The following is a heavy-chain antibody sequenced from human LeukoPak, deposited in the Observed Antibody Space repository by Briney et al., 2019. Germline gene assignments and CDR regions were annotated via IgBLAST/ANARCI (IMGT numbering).Heavy chain of an antibody. V-gene: IGHV4-59*11. J-gene: IGHJ5*02. CDR2: MYYSGST. D-gene: IGHD1-26*01. Sequence: SETLSLTCTVSGDSINSHHWNWIRQPPGKGLEWIGYMYYSGSTMYNRSLKSRVAISIDTSKNQFSLKLSSVTAADTAVYYCARDTYDYYFDPWGQGILVTVSS. CDR3: ARDTYDYYFDP. CDR1: GDSINSHH.